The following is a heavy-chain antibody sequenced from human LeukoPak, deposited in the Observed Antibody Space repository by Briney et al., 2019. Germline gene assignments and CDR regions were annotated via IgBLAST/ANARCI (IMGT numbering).Heavy chain of an antibody. CDR3: AKGRGSTSIYEY. Sequence: TGGSLRLSCVASGFTFSSYWMSWVRQAPGKGLEWVATIKQDGSEKYYVDSVKGRFTFSRDNAKNSLYLQMSSLRDDDTAAYYCAKGRGSTSIYEYWGQGTLVTVSS. V-gene: IGHV3-7*03. J-gene: IGHJ4*02. CDR2: IKQDGSEK. CDR1: GFTFSSYW. D-gene: IGHD2-2*01.